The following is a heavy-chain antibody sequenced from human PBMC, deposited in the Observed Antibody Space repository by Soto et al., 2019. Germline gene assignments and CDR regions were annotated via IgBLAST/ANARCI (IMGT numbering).Heavy chain of an antibody. Sequence: QVQLQESGPGLVKPSETLSLTCTVSGDSITSYYWSWIRQPPGRGLEWIGYLYHTGIPKYNPSLKSRVTISADTSKNQFSLRLSSVTAADPAMYYCARLFWRDSAWDYWGQGTLVTVSS. CDR3: ARLFWRDSAWDY. V-gene: IGHV4-59*08. J-gene: IGHJ4*02. CDR1: GDSITSYY. CDR2: LYHTGIP. D-gene: IGHD3-3*01.